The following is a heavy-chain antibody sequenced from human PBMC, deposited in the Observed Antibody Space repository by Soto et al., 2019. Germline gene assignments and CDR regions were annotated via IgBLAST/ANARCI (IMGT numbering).Heavy chain of an antibody. J-gene: IGHJ6*02. CDR3: ARDPIFLEGFPAAGMDF. CDR1: GYTFTSYA. CDR2: INAGNGNT. Sequence: ASVKVCCKASGYTFTSYAMHWVRQAPGQRLEWMGWINAGNGNTKYSQKFQGRVTITRDTSASTAYMELSSLRSEDTAVYYCARDPIFLEGFPAAGMDFWGQGSTVTVSS. V-gene: IGHV1-3*01. D-gene: IGHD3-3*01.